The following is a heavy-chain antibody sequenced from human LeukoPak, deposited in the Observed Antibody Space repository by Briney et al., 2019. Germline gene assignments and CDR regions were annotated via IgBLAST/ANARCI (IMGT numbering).Heavy chain of an antibody. Sequence: SETLSLTCAVYGGSFSGYYWSWIRQPPGKGLEWIGEINHSGSTNYNPSLKSRVTISVDTSKNQFSLKLCSVTAADTAVYYCAREVRAGYSSGWPNWFDPWGQGTLVTVSS. CDR3: AREVRAGYSSGWPNWFDP. J-gene: IGHJ5*02. D-gene: IGHD6-19*01. CDR1: GGSFSGYY. V-gene: IGHV4-34*01. CDR2: INHSGST.